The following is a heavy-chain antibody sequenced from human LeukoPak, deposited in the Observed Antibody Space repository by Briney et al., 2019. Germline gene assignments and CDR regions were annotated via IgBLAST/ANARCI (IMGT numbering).Heavy chain of an antibody. Sequence: GGSLRLPCAASGFTFSDYYMSWVRQAPGKGLEWVSYISSSGSTIYYADSVKGRFTISRDNAKNSLYLQMNSLRAEDTAVYYCARDLLPKTGYSSSWKYYYGMDVWGQGTTVTVSS. D-gene: IGHD6-13*01. CDR1: GFTFSDYY. V-gene: IGHV3-11*01. CDR3: ARDLLPKTGYSSSWKYYYGMDV. J-gene: IGHJ6*02. CDR2: ISSSGSTI.